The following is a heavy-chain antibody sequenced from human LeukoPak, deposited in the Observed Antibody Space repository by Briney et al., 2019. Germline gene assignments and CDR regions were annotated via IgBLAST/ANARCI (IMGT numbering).Heavy chain of an antibody. V-gene: IGHV3-53*01. Sequence: GGSLRLSCAVSGFTVTSHYMSWVRQAPGKGLEWVSFIYTGGSTVYADSVKGRCSISRVKSKNTLYLDINNLRGQDTAIYYCARWFGSGWYRAGYFDYWGQGSLVTVSS. CDR1: GFTVTSHY. CDR3: ARWFGSGWYRAGYFDY. D-gene: IGHD2-15*01. CDR2: IYTGGST. J-gene: IGHJ4*02.